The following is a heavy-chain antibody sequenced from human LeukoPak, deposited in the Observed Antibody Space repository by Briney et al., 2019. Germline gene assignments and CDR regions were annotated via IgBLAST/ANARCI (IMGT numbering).Heavy chain of an antibody. D-gene: IGHD3-22*01. Sequence: SETLSHTCTVSGGSISSYYWSWIRQPPGKGLEWIGYIYYSGSTNYNPSLKSRVTISVDTSKNQFSLKLSSVTAADTAVYYCARARYYYDSSGPYYFDYWGQGTLVTVSS. V-gene: IGHV4-59*01. CDR2: IYYSGST. CDR3: ARARYYYDSSGPYYFDY. CDR1: GGSISSYY. J-gene: IGHJ4*02.